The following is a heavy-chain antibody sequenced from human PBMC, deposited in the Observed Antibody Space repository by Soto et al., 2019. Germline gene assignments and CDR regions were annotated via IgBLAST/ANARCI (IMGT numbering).Heavy chain of an antibody. J-gene: IGHJ6*02. D-gene: IGHD3-10*01. Sequence: GGSLRLSCAASGFTFSTYSMNWVRQAPGKGLEWVSYISSSSSTIYFADSVKGRFTISRDNSKNTLNLQMNSLRAEDTAVYYCAKRNYYGSGSYGMDVWGQGTTVTVSS. CDR3: AKRNYYGSGSYGMDV. CDR2: ISSSSSTI. V-gene: IGHV3-48*04. CDR1: GFTFSTYS.